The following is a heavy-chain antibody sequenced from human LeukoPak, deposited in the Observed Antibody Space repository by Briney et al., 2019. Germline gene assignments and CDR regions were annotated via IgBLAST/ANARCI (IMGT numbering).Heavy chain of an antibody. V-gene: IGHV4-39*01. CDR2: IYYSGST. J-gene: IGHJ4*02. CDR1: GGSISSSSYY. Sequence: SETLSLTCTVSGGSISSSSYYWGWIRQPPGKGLEWIGSIYYSGSTYYNPSLKSRVTISVDTSKNQFSLKLSSVTAADTAVYYCARHDDTYYYGSGRDPRTGPFDYWGQGTLVTVSS. CDR3: ARHDDTYYYGSGRDPRTGPFDY. D-gene: IGHD3-10*01.